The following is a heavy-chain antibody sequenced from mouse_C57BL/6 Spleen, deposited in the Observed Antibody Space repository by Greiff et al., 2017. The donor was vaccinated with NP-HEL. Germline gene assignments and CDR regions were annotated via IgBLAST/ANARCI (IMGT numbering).Heavy chain of an antibody. V-gene: IGHV5-4*01. D-gene: IGHD1-1*01. Sequence: DVKLVESGGGLVKPGGSLKLSCAASGFTFSSYAMSWVRQTPEKRLEWVATISDGGSYTYYPDNVKGRFTISRDNAKNNLYLQMSHLKSEDTAMYYCARDASYYGSIPYWYFDVWGTGTTVTVSS. J-gene: IGHJ1*03. CDR1: GFTFSSYA. CDR3: ARDASYYGSIPYWYFDV. CDR2: ISDGGSYT.